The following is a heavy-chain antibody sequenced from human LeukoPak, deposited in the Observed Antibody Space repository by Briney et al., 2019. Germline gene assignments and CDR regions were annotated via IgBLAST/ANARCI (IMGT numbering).Heavy chain of an antibody. CDR3: VWGGSYYNH. D-gene: IGHD1-26*01. CDR2: IKQDGGEK. J-gene: IGHJ5*02. CDR1: GFPLRSFW. Sequence: PGGPLRLPCSASGFPLRSFWLRLVPQAPRKGLEGVANIKQDGGEKYYVHSLKGRFTISRDNAKNSLYLQMNCLRAEDTAVYYCVWGGSYYNHWGQGTLVTVSS. V-gene: IGHV3-7*04.